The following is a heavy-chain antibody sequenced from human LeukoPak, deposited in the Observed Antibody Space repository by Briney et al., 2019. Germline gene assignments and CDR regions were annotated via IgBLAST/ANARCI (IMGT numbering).Heavy chain of an antibody. CDR1: GFTFSNSA. J-gene: IGHJ6*02. CDR2: ISGSGGST. CDR3: AKDPVVGMDV. Sequence: AGGSLRLSCAASGFTFSNSAMSWVRQAPGKGLEWVSAISGSGGSTYYADSVKGRFTISRDSSKNTLYLQMNSLRAEDTAVYYCAKDPVVGMDVWGQGTTVTVSS. V-gene: IGHV3-23*01.